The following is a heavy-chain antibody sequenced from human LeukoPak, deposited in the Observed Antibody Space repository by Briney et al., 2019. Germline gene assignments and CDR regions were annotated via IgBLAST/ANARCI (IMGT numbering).Heavy chain of an antibody. D-gene: IGHD4-17*01. J-gene: IGHJ6*03. V-gene: IGHV3-7*01. CDR2: IKQDGSGT. CDR3: AGCSTVTTYYYSYYMDI. CDR1: EFTFSNYW. Sequence: GGSLRLSCAASEFTFSNYWMSWVRLAPGKGMEWVANIKQDGSGTYYVDSVKGRFTISRDNARNSLYLQMNSLRAEDTAVYYCAGCSTVTTYYYSYYMDIWGKGTTVTVSS.